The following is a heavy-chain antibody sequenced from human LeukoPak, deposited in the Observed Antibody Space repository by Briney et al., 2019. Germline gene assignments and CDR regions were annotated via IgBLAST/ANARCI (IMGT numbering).Heavy chain of an antibody. CDR2: ISGNGITT. CDR1: GFTFDDYA. Sequence: GGSLRLSCVASGFTFDDYAMHWVRQAPGKGLEWVSIISGNGITTYYAGSVKGRFTMSRDNSKNSLYLRMDSLRPEDTAFYYCAKDHYDSSGNDFDYWGQGTLVTVSS. J-gene: IGHJ4*02. V-gene: IGHV3-43*02. D-gene: IGHD3-22*01. CDR3: AKDHYDSSGNDFDY.